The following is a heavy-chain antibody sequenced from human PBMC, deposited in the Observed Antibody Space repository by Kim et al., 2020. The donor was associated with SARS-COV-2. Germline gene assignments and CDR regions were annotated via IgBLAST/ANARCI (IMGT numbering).Heavy chain of an antibody. J-gene: IGHJ4*02. CDR2: IKSKTDGGTT. Sequence: GGSLRLSCAASGFTFSNAWMSWVRQAPGKGLEWVGRIKSKTDGGTTDYAAPVKGRLTISRDDSKNTLYLQMNSLKTEDTAVYYCTTDMSIVVVPDSPEIDYWGQGTLVTVSS. CDR1: GFTFSNAW. D-gene: IGHD2-2*01. V-gene: IGHV3-15*01. CDR3: TTDMSIVVVPDSPEIDY.